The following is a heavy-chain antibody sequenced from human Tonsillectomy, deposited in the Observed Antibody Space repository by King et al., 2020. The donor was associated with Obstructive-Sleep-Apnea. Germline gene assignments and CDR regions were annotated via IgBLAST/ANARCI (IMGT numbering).Heavy chain of an antibody. Sequence: VQLVESGGGLVKPGGSLRLSCAASGFTFSSFTMNWVRQAPGKGLEWVSSITSSSSYSYYADSVNGRFTVSRDNAKNSLYLQMISLRAEDTAVYFCASLDPAIAVGGIGPRYGFDYWGQGTLVTVSS. CDR3: ASLDPAIAVGGIGPRYGFDY. V-gene: IGHV3-21*01. CDR1: GFTFSSFT. D-gene: IGHD6-19*01. CDR2: ITSSSSYS. J-gene: IGHJ4*02.